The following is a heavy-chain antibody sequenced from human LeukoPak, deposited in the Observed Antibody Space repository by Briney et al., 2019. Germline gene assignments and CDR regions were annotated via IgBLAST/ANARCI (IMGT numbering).Heavy chain of an antibody. CDR1: GYTFTSYS. CDR2: INPNSGGT. CDR3: ARPSKGSGPNWFDT. Sequence: ASVKVSCKASGYTFTSYSINWVRQAPGQGLEWMAWINPNSGGTDYAQNFQGRVTMTSDTSITTAYMELSSLRSDDTAVYFCARPSKGSGPNWFDTWGQGTLVTVSS. V-gene: IGHV1-2*02. J-gene: IGHJ5*02. D-gene: IGHD2-15*01.